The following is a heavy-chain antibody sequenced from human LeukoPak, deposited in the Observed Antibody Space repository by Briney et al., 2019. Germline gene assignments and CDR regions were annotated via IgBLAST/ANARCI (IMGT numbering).Heavy chain of an antibody. CDR2: ISSSSSYI. CDR3: ARRIAVAGTWVFDY. Sequence: GGSLRLSCAASGFTFSSYSMNWVRQAPGKGLEWVSSISSSSSYIYYADSVKGRFTISRDNAKNSLYLQMNSLRAEDTAVYYCARRIAVAGTWVFDYWGQGTLVTVSS. J-gene: IGHJ4*02. CDR1: GFTFSSYS. D-gene: IGHD6-19*01. V-gene: IGHV3-21*01.